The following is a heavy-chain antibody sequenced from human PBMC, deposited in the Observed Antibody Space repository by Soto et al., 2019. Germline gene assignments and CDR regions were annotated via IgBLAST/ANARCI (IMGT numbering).Heavy chain of an antibody. CDR2: ISSSSSYI. CDR3: ARAYRGYSYGRRLWFDP. J-gene: IGHJ5*02. V-gene: IGHV3-21*01. CDR1: GFTFSSYS. Sequence: GGSLRLSCAASGFTFSSYSMNWVRQAPGKGLEWVSSISSSSSYIYYADSVKGRFTISRDNAKNSLYLQMNNLRAEDTAVYYCARAYRGYSYGRRLWFDPWGQGTLVTVSS. D-gene: IGHD5-18*01.